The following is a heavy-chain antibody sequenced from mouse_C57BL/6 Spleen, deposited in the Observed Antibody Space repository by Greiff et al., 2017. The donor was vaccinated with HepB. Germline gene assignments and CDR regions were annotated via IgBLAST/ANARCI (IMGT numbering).Heavy chain of an antibody. Sequence: VQLQQPGAELARPGASVKLSCKASGYTFTSYGISWVKQRTGQGLEWIGEIYPRSGNTYYNEKFKGKATLTADKSSSTAYMELRSLTSEDSAVYFCARGGVYDGSPWFAYWGQGTLVTVSA. V-gene: IGHV1-81*01. J-gene: IGHJ3*01. D-gene: IGHD2-3*01. CDR3: ARGGVYDGSPWFAY. CDR2: IYPRSGNT. CDR1: GYTFTSYG.